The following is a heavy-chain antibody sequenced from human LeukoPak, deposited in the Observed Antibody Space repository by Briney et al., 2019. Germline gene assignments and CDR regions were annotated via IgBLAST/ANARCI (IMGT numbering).Heavy chain of an antibody. D-gene: IGHD3-22*01. CDR2: IWYDGSNK. CDR1: RFTFSSYG. V-gene: IGHV3-33*01. Sequence: PGGSLRLSCAASRFTFSSYGMHWVRQAPGKGLEWVAVIWYDGSNKYYADSVKGRFTISRDNSKNTLYLQMNSLRAEDTAVYYCARDVPVHYYDSSGYSPFDYWGQGTLVTVSS. CDR3: ARDVPVHYYDSSGYSPFDY. J-gene: IGHJ4*02.